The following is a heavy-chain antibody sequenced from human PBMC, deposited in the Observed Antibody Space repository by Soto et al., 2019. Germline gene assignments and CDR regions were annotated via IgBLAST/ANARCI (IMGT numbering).Heavy chain of an antibody. V-gene: IGHV3-23*01. J-gene: IGHJ4*02. Sequence: PGGSLRLSCAASGFTFSSYAMSWVRQAPGKGLEWVSAISGSGGSTYYADSVKGRFTISRDNSKNTLYLQMNSLRAEDTAVYYCAKDGDYYDSSGYYSLFDYWGQGTLVTVSS. CDR1: GFTFSSYA. CDR2: ISGSGGST. CDR3: AKDGDYYDSSGYYSLFDY. D-gene: IGHD3-22*01.